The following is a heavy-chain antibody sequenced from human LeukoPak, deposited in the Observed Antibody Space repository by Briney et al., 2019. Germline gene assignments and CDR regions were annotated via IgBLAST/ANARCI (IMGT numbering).Heavy chain of an antibody. CDR2: IYPGDSDT. CDR3: ARPAYGSGSYDAFDI. CDR1: GYSFTSYW. D-gene: IGHD3-10*01. Sequence: GESLKISCKGSGYSFTSYWIGWVRQMPGKGLEWMGIIYPGDSDTRYSPSFQGQVTISADKSISTAYLLWSSLKASDTAMYYCARPAYGSGSYDAFDIWGQGTMVTVSS. J-gene: IGHJ3*02. V-gene: IGHV5-51*01.